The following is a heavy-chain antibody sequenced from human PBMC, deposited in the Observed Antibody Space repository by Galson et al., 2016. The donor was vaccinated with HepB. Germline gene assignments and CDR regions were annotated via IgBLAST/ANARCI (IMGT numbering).Heavy chain of an antibody. CDR2: IKNSNSDV. J-gene: IGHJ3*02. V-gene: IGHV3-21*01. Sequence: SLRLSSAASGFTFSTYTLNWVRQAPGKGLEWVSSIKNSNSDVYYEDSVKGRFTISRDNAENSLYLQMDSLTAEDTAMYYCARARIAALGTGAFDMWGQGTMVTVSS. CDR1: GFTFSTYT. D-gene: IGHD6-13*01. CDR3: ARARIAALGTGAFDM.